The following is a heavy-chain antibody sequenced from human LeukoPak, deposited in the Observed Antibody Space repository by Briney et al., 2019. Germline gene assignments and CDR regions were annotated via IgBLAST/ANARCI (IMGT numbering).Heavy chain of an antibody. J-gene: IGHJ3*02. CDR3: ARDRQTTVTTWRDAFDI. Sequence: GASVKVSCKASGYTFTSYAISWVRQAPGQGLEWMGGIIPIFGTANYAQKFQGRVTITADESTSTAYMELSSLRSEDTAVYYCARDRQTTVTTWRDAFDIWGQGTMVTVSS. V-gene: IGHV1-69*13. D-gene: IGHD4-17*01. CDR2: IIPIFGTA. CDR1: GYTFTSYA.